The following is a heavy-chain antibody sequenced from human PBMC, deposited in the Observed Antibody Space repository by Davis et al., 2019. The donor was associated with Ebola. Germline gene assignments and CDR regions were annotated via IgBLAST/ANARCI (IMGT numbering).Heavy chain of an antibody. Sequence: SETLSLTCAVYGGSFSGYYWSWIRQPPGKGLEWIGEINHSGSTNYNPSLKSRVTISVDTSKNQFSLKLSSVTAADTAVYYCARGNYGDYIVLYYYNMDVWGRGTTVTVSS. V-gene: IGHV4-34*01. CDR3: ARGNYGDYIVLYYYNMDV. J-gene: IGHJ6*02. CDR2: INHSGST. CDR1: GGSFSGYY. D-gene: IGHD4-17*01.